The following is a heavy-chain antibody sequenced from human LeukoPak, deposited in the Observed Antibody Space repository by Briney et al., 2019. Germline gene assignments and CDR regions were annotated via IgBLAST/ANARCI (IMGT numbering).Heavy chain of an antibody. V-gene: IGHV4-38-2*02. CDR3: ARRRSSSSWYYYGNWFDP. D-gene: IGHD6-13*01. CDR1: GYSISSGYY. J-gene: IGHJ5*02. CDR2: ISHSGST. Sequence: SETLSLTCTVSGYSISSGYYWGWIRQPPGKGRKWIGGISHSGSTYYNPSLKSRVTISVDTSKNQFSLKLSSVTAADTAVYYCARRRSSSSWYYYGNWFDPWGQGTLVTVSS.